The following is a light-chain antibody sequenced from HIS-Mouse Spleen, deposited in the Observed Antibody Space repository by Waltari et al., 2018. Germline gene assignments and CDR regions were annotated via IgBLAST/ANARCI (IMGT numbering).Light chain of an antibody. CDR1: AFPKKY. CDR3: YSTDSSGNHRV. V-gene: IGLV3-10*01. Sequence: SYELTQPPSVSVSPGQTARLTRSVAAFPKKYDYWYQQKSGQAPVLAIYEDSKRPSGIPERFSGSSSGTMATLTISGAQVEDEADYYCYSTDSSGNHRVFGGGTKLTVL. J-gene: IGLJ2*01. CDR2: EDS.